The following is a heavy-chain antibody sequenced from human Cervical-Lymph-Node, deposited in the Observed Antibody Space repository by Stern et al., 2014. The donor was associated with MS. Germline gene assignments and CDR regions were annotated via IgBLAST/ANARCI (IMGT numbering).Heavy chain of an antibody. V-gene: IGHV1-69*01. D-gene: IGHD3-16*02. CDR1: GGTISNYI. J-gene: IGHJ4*02. CDR2: IIPMFGFA. Sequence: VQLVEPGAELKKPWSSVNVSCKASGGTISNYIISWVRQAPGQGLEWMGGIIPMFGFANYAEKFQYRVTIAADESTSTAYMDLSSLRSEDTAVYYCARATSDYIWGTYRFLDSWGQGTLVIVSS. CDR3: ARATSDYIWGTYRFLDS.